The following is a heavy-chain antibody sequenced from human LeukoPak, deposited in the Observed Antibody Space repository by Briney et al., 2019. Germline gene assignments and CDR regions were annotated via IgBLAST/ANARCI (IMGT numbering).Heavy chain of an antibody. J-gene: IGHJ4*02. CDR3: ARYDSSSWCFDY. Sequence: GGSLRLSCAASGFTFSSYSMNWVRQAPGKGLEWVSSISSSSSYIYYADSVKGRFTISRDNAKNSLYLQMNSLRAEDTAVYYCARYDSSSWCFDYWGQGTLVTVSS. D-gene: IGHD6-13*01. CDR1: GFTFSSYS. V-gene: IGHV3-21*01. CDR2: ISSSSSYI.